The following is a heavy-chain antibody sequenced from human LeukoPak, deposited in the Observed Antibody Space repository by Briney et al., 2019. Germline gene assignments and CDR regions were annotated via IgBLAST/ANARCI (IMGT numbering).Heavy chain of an antibody. D-gene: IGHD6-13*01. Sequence: ASVTVSCKAFGYTFGTSSITWVRQAPGQRLEWMGWSSPNNGNTHYAQRVQGRVTLTTDRSTSTAYLALRSLRSDDTAIYYCTRVRDSNNWWGPFDVWGEGTTVTVSS. CDR1: GYTFGTSS. CDR2: SSPNNGNT. CDR3: TRVRDSNNWWGPFDV. V-gene: IGHV1-18*01. J-gene: IGHJ3*01.